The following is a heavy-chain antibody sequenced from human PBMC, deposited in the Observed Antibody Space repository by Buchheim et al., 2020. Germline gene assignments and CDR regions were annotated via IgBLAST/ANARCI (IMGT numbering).Heavy chain of an antibody. CDR1: GYTFTSYY. J-gene: IGHJ3*02. V-gene: IGHV1-46*01. CDR3: ATPASAVGGLRGAQYDAFDI. D-gene: IGHD5-12*01. CDR2: INPSGGST. Sequence: QVQLVQSGAEVKKPGASVKVSCKASGYTFTSYYMHWVRQAPGQGLEWMGIINPSGGSTSYAQKFQGRVTMTRDTSTSTVYMELSSLRSEDTAVYYCATPASAVGGLRGAQYDAFDIWGQGT.